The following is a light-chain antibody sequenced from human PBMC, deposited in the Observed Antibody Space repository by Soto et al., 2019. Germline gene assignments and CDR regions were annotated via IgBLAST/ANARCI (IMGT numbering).Light chain of an antibody. CDR2: GTS. V-gene: IGKV3-20*01. Sequence: EIVLTQSPGTLFLSPGERATLSCRASQTIKSRSLAWYQQKPGQAPRRLIYGTSGRPTNIPDRFSASGSGADATLTISRLEPEDFAVYYCQQYGHSPLTFGGGTKVEIK. CDR1: QTIKSRS. J-gene: IGKJ4*01. CDR3: QQYGHSPLT.